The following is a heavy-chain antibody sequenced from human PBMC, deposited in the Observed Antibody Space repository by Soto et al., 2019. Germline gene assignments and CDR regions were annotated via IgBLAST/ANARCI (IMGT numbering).Heavy chain of an antibody. CDR1: GFTFRNNV. CDR3: AKNGLDNSPSAIDS. J-gene: IGHJ4*02. D-gene: IGHD2-8*01. Sequence: EVQLLESGGGLAQPGGSLRLSCAASGFTFRNNVLAWFRQAPGRGRNWVSGITGSGRDTYYADPVKGRFTISRDNSKNMVFLQMNSLRAEDTALYYCAKNGLDNSPSAIDSWGPGTLVTVSS. CDR2: ITGSGRDT. V-gene: IGHV3-23*01.